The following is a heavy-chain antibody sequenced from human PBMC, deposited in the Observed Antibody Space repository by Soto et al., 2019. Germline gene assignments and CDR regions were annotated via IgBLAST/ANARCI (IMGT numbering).Heavy chain of an antibody. D-gene: IGHD3-9*01. CDR1: GFSLSNARMG. J-gene: IGHJ4*02. CDR2: IFSNDEK. Sequence: VSGPTLVNPTETLTLTCTVSGFSLSNARMGVSWIRQPPGKALEWLAHIFSNDEKSYSTSLKSRFTISKDTSKSQVVLTMTNLDPVDTATYYCARINDILTGFDYWGQGTLVTVSS. CDR3: ARINDILTGFDY. V-gene: IGHV2-26*01.